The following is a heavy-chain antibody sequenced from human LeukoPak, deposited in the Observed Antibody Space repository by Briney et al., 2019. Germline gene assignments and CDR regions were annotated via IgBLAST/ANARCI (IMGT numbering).Heavy chain of an antibody. J-gene: IGHJ4*02. V-gene: IGHV3-30*04. CDR2: ISYDGSNK. CDR1: GFTFSSYA. Sequence: PGGSLRLSCAASGFTFSSYAMHWVRQAPGKGLEWVAVISYDGSNKYYADSVKGRFTISRDNSKNTLYLQMNSLRAEDTAVYYCARDRGYSYGYNAFDYWGQGTLVTVSS. CDR3: ARDRGYSYGYNAFDY. D-gene: IGHD5-18*01.